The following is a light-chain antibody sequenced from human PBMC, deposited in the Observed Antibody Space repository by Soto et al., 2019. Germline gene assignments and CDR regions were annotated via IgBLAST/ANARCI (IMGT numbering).Light chain of an antibody. J-gene: IGKJ5*01. CDR3: QQSYSTPIT. V-gene: IGKV1-39*01. CDR2: AAS. Sequence: DIQMTQSPSSLSASVGDRVTITCRASQSIRSYLNWYQQKPGKAPKLLIYAASSLQSGVPSRFSGCRSVTDFNLTISSLQPEDFATYYCQQSYSTPITFGQGTRLEIK. CDR1: QSIRSY.